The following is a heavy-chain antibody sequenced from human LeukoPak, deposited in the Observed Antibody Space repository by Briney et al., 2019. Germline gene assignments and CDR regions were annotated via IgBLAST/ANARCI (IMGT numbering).Heavy chain of an antibody. Sequence: ASVKVSCKASGYTFTSYGISWVRQAPGQGLEWMGWINPDSGDTYNAQKFQGRVTMTRDTSISTAYMELSRLRFDDTAVYYCARDRYYGSGSYYSFNWFDPWGQGTLVTVSS. D-gene: IGHD3-10*01. CDR3: ARDRYYGSGSYYSFNWFDP. V-gene: IGHV1-2*02. J-gene: IGHJ5*02. CDR2: INPDSGDT. CDR1: GYTFTSYG.